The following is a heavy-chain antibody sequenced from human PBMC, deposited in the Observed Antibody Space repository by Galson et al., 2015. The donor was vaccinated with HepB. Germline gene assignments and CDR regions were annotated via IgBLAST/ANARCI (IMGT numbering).Heavy chain of an antibody. D-gene: IGHD2-15*01. Sequence: SLRLSCAASEFTVTSYNMNWVRQAPGKGLEWVASIDSSGRYRSYADSVKGRFTIYRDNAENSLYLQMNSLRAEDTAVYYRARGREYEVIYCRACQYYDMDVWDIGTTVTGSS. CDR3: ARGREYEVIYCRACQYYDMDV. CDR1: EFTVTSYN. J-gene: IGHJ6*03. CDR2: IDSSGRYR. V-gene: IGHV3-21*06.